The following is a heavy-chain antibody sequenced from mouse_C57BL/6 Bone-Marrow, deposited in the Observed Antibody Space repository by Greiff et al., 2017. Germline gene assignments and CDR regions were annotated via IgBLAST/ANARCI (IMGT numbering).Heavy chain of an antibody. CDR3: ARDPYYYGSSPYWYFDV. Sequence: VHLVASGGGLVKPGGSLKLSCAASGFTFSSYAMSWVRQTPEKRLEWVATISDGGSYTYYPDNVKGRFTTSRDNATNTLHLQLSHLKSEDTAMYYCARDPYYYGSSPYWYFDVWGTGTTVTVSS. CDR2: ISDGGSYT. CDR1: GFTFSSYA. D-gene: IGHD1-1*01. V-gene: IGHV5-4*01. J-gene: IGHJ1*03.